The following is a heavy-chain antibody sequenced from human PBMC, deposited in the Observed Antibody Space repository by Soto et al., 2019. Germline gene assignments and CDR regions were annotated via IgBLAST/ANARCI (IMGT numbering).Heavy chain of an antibody. Sequence: EASVKVSCKASGGTFSSYAISWVRQAPGQGLEWMGGIIPIFGTANYAQKFQGRVTITADESTSTAYMELSSLRSEDTAVYYCARQNRDGYNYLDYWGQGTLVTVSS. V-gene: IGHV1-69*13. CDR2: IIPIFGTA. CDR3: ARQNRDGYNYLDY. CDR1: GGTFSSYA. D-gene: IGHD5-12*01. J-gene: IGHJ4*02.